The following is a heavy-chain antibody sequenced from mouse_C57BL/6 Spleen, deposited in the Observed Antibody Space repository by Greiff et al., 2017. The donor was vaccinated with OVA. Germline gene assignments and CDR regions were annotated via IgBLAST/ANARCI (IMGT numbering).Heavy chain of an antibody. V-gene: IGHV1-26*01. J-gene: IGHJ3*01. CDR1: GYTFTDYY. Sequence: EVQLQQSGPELVKPGASVKISCKASGYTFTDYYMNWVKQSHGKSLEWIGDINPNNGGTSYNQKFKGKATLTVDKSSSTAYMELRSLTSEDSAVYYCARGKIGFPAWFAYWGQGTLVTVSA. CDR2: INPNNGGT. CDR3: ARGKIGFPAWFAY.